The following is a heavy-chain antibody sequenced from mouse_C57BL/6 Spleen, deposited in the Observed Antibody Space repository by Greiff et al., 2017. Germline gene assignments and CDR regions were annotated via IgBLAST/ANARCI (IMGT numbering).Heavy chain of an antibody. D-gene: IGHD2-3*01. V-gene: IGHV1-72*01. Sequence: QVQLQQPGAELVKPGASVKLSCKASGYTFTSYWMHWVKQRPGRGLEWIGRIDPNSGGTKYTEKFQSKATLTVDKPSSTAYMPLSSLTSEDSAVDYCARLPEGYCDAMDYWGQGTSVTVSS. CDR3: ARLPEGYCDAMDY. J-gene: IGHJ4*01. CDR1: GYTFTSYW. CDR2: IDPNSGGT.